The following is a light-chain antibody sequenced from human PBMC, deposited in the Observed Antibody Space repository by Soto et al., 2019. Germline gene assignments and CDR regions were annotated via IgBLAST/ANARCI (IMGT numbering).Light chain of an antibody. J-gene: IGLJ2*01. CDR1: SSDVGAYDY. V-gene: IGLV2-14*03. CDR2: DVT. CDR3: SSYTSTNTLAI. Sequence: QSALTQPAPVSGSPGQSITISCTGSSSDVGAYDYVSWYQQHPGKAPKLMIFDVTDRPSGVSNRFSGSKSGNTASLTISGLQAEDEADYYCSSYTSTNTLAIFGGGTKLTVL.